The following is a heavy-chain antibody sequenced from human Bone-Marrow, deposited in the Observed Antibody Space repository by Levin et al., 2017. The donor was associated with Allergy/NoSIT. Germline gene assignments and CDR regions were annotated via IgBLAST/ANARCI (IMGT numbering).Heavy chain of an antibody. Sequence: SETLSLTCTVSGGSISSGDYYWRWIRQPPGKGLEWIGYIYYSGSTYYNPSLKSRVTISVDTSKNQFSLKLSSVTAADTAVYYCARSEPYYDFWSGYYREGPFDYWGQGTLVTVSS. J-gene: IGHJ4*02. CDR2: IYYSGST. CDR3: ARSEPYYDFWSGYYREGPFDY. V-gene: IGHV4-30-4*01. D-gene: IGHD3-3*01. CDR1: GGSISSGDYY.